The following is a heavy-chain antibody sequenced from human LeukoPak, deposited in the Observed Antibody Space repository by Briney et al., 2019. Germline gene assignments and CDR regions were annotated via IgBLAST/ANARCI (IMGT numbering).Heavy chain of an antibody. Sequence: GGSLRLSCATSGFTFSAHHMNWVRQAPGKGLEWVSGITASGATTYYADSVKGRFTISRDSSQSTLYLQMNSLRAGDTAVYYCARAEAAGDNRGGYYYFYMDVWGKGTTVTVSS. J-gene: IGHJ6*03. V-gene: IGHV3-23*01. D-gene: IGHD6-25*01. CDR3: ARAEAAGDNRGGYYYFYMDV. CDR1: GFTFSAHH. CDR2: ITASGATT.